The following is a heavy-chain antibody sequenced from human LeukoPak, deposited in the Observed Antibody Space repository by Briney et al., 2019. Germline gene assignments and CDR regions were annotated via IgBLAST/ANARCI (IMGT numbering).Heavy chain of an antibody. V-gene: IGHV3-33*01. CDR2: IWYDGSNK. J-gene: IGHJ5*02. CDR1: GFTFRSYG. CDR3: ARVGDYYDSSGYYWFDP. Sequence: GTSLRLSCAASGFTFRSYGMHWVRLAPGEGLEWVAVIWYDGSNKNYANSVRGRFTISRDNSKNTLYLQMNSLRAEDTAVYYCARVGDYYDSSGYYWFDPWGQGTLVTVSS. D-gene: IGHD3-22*01.